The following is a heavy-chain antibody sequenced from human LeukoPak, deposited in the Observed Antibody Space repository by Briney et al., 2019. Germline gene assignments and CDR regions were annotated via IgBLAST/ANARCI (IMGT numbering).Heavy chain of an antibody. V-gene: IGHV4-39*01. CDR1: GGSISSSSHY. J-gene: IGHJ4*02. D-gene: IGHD6-25*01. CDR3: ARLDKGIKAAHFDY. Sequence: SETLSLTCTVSGGSISSSSHYWGWIRQPPGKGLEWIGVISYSGSTYYNPSLKSRVTISVDTSKSHFSLKLSSVTAADTAIYYCARLDKGIKAAHFDYWGQGTLVTVSS. CDR2: ISYSGST.